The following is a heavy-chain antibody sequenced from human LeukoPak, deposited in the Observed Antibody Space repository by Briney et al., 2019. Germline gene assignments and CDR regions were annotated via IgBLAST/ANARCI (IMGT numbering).Heavy chain of an antibody. V-gene: IGHV1-69*13. CDR3: ATGPTGDYGDYDFDY. Sequence: VASVKVSCKASGGTFSSYAISWMRQAPGQGLEWMGGIIPIFGTANYAQKFQGRVTITADESTSTAYMELSSLRSEDTAVYYCATGPTGDYGDYDFDYWGQGTLVTVSS. CDR2: IIPIFGTA. D-gene: IGHD4-17*01. J-gene: IGHJ4*02. CDR1: GGTFSSYA.